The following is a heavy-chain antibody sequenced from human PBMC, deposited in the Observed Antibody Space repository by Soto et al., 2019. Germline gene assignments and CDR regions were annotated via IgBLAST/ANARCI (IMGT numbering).Heavy chain of an antibody. CDR1: GFTFSSYA. CDR3: ASGAAQQLTYYYHGMDV. CDR2: ISSDGSNK. Sequence: GGSLRLSRAASGFTFSSYAMHWVRQAPGKGLEWVAVISSDGSNKYYADSVKGRFTISRDNSKNTLYLQMNSLRAEDTAVYYCASGAAQQLTYYYHGMDVWGQGTTVTVSS. D-gene: IGHD6-13*01. V-gene: IGHV3-30-3*01. J-gene: IGHJ6*02.